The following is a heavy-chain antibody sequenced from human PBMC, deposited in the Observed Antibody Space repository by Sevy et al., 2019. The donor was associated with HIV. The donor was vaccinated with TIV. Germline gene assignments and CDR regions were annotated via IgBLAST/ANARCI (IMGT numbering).Heavy chain of an antibody. CDR2: ISGSGGYT. V-gene: IGHV3-23*01. CDR1: GFIFSSYV. Sequence: GGSLRLSCAASGFIFSSYVMTWVLQTPGKGPEWVSTISGSGGYTYYAESVKGRFTISRDNSNNILYLQMNSLRAEDTAVYYCEAITTAGRDYWGQGTLVTVSS. J-gene: IGHJ4*02. CDR3: EAITTAGRDY. D-gene: IGHD6-13*01.